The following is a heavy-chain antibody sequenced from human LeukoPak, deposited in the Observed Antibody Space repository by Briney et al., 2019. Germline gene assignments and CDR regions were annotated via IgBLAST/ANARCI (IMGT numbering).Heavy chain of an antibody. CDR2: IYSGGST. CDR3: ARDRPPAY. V-gene: IGHV3-66*01. J-gene: IGHJ4*02. CDR1: GFTVSSNY. Sequence: GGSLRLSCAAPGFTVSSNYMSWVRQAPGKGLEWVSVIYSGGSTYYADSVKGTFTISRDNSKNTLYLQMNNLRAEDTAVYYCARDRPPAYWGQGTLVTVSS.